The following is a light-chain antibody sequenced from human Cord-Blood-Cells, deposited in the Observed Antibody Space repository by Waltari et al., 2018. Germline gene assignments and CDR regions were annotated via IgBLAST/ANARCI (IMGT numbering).Light chain of an antibody. J-gene: IGLJ1*01. Sequence: QSALTPPPSASASPGQPATISCTGTSSDVGGYNYVSWNEQHPGTPPKLMIYEVNTRPPGVPDRFSGSKSGNTASLTVSGLQAEDEADYYCSSYAGSNNYVFGTGTKVTVL. CDR2: EVN. CDR1: SSDVGGYNY. V-gene: IGLV2-8*01. CDR3: SSYAGSNNYV.